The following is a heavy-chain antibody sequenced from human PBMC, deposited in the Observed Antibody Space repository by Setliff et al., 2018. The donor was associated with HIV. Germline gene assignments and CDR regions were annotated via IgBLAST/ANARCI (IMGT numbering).Heavy chain of an antibody. CDR1: GGSVSTGNYY. Sequence: PSETLSLTCTVSGGSVSTGNYYWNWIRLPPGKGLEWIGHIYTSGSTNYNPSLKSRVTMSVDTSKNQFSLKLSSVIAADTAVYYCARIFGDQGYYYGMDVWGQGTTVTVSS. J-gene: IGHJ6*02. V-gene: IGHV4-61*01. CDR3: ARIFGDQGYYYGMDV. CDR2: IYTSGST. D-gene: IGHD3-3*01.